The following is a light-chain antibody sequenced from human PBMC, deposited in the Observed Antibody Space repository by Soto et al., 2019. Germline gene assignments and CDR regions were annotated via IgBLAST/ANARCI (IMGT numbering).Light chain of an antibody. Sequence: DIQMTQSPSTLSASVGDRVTITCRASQSISSWLAWYQQKPGKAPRLLIYKASSLESGVPSRFSGSESGTEFTLTISSLQPDDFATYYCQRYWGYSWTFGQGTKGEIK. CDR3: QRYWGYSWT. CDR1: QSISSW. J-gene: IGKJ1*01. CDR2: KAS. V-gene: IGKV1-5*03.